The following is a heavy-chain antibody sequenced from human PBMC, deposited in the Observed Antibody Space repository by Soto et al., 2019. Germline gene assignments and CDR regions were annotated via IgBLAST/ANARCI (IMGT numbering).Heavy chain of an antibody. V-gene: IGHV4-30-2*03. Sequence: PSGTLSLTCSVSGGSITSGRSSWNWIRQPPEQGLEWVGSVYYRGSSYSNSSVKSRVTISVDTCKNRFSLSLNSVTAADTAVYFCVSQRTTVPTQAYFDYWGPGALVTVSS. CDR3: VSQRTTVPTQAYFDY. D-gene: IGHD4-17*01. CDR2: VYYRGSS. CDR1: GGSITSGRSS. J-gene: IGHJ4*02.